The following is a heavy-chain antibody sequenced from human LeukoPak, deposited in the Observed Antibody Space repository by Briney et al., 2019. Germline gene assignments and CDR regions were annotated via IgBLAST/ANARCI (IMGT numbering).Heavy chain of an antibody. V-gene: IGHV3-15*01. J-gene: IGHJ6*02. CDR3: TTDHTTAAGTFYYYYYGMDV. Sequence: GGSLRLSCAASGFTFSNAWMSWVRQAPGKGLEWVGRIKSKTDGGTTDYAAPVKGRLTISRDDSKNTLYLQMNSLKTEDTAVYYCTTDHTTAAGTFYYYYYGMDVWGQGTTVTVSS. CDR2: IKSKTDGGTT. CDR1: GFTFSNAW. D-gene: IGHD6-13*01.